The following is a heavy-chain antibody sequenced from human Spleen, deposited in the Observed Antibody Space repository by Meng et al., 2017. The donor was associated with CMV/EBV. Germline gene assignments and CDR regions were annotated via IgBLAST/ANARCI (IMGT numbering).Heavy chain of an antibody. CDR3: AKGPGLFRGGEYYFDY. V-gene: IGHV3-23*01. CDR2: ISASGGSA. Sequence: GESLKISCAASGFTFSSYAMSWVRQAPGKGLEWVSGISASGGSAYYADSVKGRFTSSRDNSRNTLYLQMNSLRAEDTAVYYCAKGPGLFRGGEYYFDYWGQGTLVTVSS. J-gene: IGHJ4*02. CDR1: GFTFSSYA. D-gene: IGHD3-16*01.